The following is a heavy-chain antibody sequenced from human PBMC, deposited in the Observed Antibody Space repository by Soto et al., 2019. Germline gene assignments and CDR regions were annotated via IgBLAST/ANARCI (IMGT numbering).Heavy chain of an antibody. J-gene: IGHJ4*02. CDR2: ISSSSSYT. Sequence: QVQLVESGGGLVKPGGSLRLSCAASGFTFSDYYMSWIRQAPGKGLEWVSYISSSSSYTNYADSGKGRFTISRDNAKNSLYLQMNSLRAEDTAVYYCARAHHRYSGYDYVDYWGQGTLVTVSS. CDR1: GFTFSDYY. V-gene: IGHV3-11*05. D-gene: IGHD5-12*01. CDR3: ARAHHRYSGYDYVDY.